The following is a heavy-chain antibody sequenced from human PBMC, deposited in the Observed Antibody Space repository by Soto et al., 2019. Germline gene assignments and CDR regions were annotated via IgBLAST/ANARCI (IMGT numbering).Heavy chain of an antibody. Sequence: PSETLSLTCTVSGGSISSYYWSWIRQPPGKGLEWIGYIYYSGSTNYNPSLKSRVTISVDTSKNQFSLKLSSVTAADTAVYYCARHKAAAGTFVDYWGQGTLVTVSS. CDR3: ARHKAAAGTFVDY. J-gene: IGHJ4*02. V-gene: IGHV4-59*08. CDR2: IYYSGST. CDR1: GGSISSYY. D-gene: IGHD6-13*01.